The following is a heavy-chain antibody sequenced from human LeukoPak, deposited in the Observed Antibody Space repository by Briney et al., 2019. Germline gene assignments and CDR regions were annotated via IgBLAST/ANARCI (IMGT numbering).Heavy chain of an antibody. CDR2: LSGIVGST. Sequence: RGSLRLSCSASGFTSSSFALSRVRQAPGKGLEWVSGLSGIVGSTYYADSVKGRFTISRDNSKTTLYLQMNNLRAEDTAIYYCAKLLGYCSGGSCYVEYFQHWGQGTLVTVSS. V-gene: IGHV3-23*01. D-gene: IGHD2-15*01. CDR1: GFTSSSFA. J-gene: IGHJ1*01. CDR3: AKLLGYCSGGSCYVEYFQH.